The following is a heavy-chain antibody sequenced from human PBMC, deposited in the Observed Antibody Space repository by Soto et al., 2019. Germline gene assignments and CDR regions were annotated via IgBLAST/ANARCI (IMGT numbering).Heavy chain of an antibody. CDR2: IYYSGST. V-gene: IGHV4-59*01. Sequence: QVQLQESGPGLVKPSETLSLTCTVSGGSISGYYWSWIRQPPGKGLEWIGYIYYSGSTNYNPSLKSRVTISVDTSKNQFSLKLSSVTVADTAVYYCARERDGYHYYFDYWGQGTLVTVSS. CDR1: GGSISGYY. J-gene: IGHJ4*02. CDR3: ARERDGYHYYFDY. D-gene: IGHD5-12*01.